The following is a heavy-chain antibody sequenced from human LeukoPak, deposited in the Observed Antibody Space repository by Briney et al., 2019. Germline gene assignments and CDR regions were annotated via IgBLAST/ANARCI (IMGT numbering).Heavy chain of an antibody. D-gene: IGHD6-13*01. Sequence: GGSLRLSCAASGFTFSSHWMTWVRQAPGKGLEWVAKINQDGSDKYYVDSVKGRFTIARDNAKNSLFLQMNSLRAEDTAVYYCAAGTRSGAFDIWGQGTMVTVSS. CDR1: GFTFSSHW. CDR3: AAGTRSGAFDI. J-gene: IGHJ3*02. V-gene: IGHV3-7*01. CDR2: INQDGSDK.